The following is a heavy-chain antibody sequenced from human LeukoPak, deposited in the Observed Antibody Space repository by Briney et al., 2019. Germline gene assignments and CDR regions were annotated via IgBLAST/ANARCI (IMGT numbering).Heavy chain of an antibody. CDR2: ISSDGSNK. CDR1: GLSFSSYA. Sequence: GGSLRLSCAASGLSFSSYAMHWVRQAPGKGLEWVAVISSDGSNKDYADSVKGRFTISRDNSKNTLYLQMNSLRAEDTAVYYCAYSGSYFDAFDIWGQGTMVTVSS. D-gene: IGHD1-26*01. J-gene: IGHJ3*02. CDR3: AYSGSYFDAFDI. V-gene: IGHV3-30-3*01.